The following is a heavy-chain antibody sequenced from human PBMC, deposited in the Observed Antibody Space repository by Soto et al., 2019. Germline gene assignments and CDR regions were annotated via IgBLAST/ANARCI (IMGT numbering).Heavy chain of an antibody. J-gene: IGHJ4*02. CDR2: INPNSGGT. D-gene: IGHD1-26*01. CDR1: GYTFTSYA. Sequence: ASVKVSCKASGYTFTSYAMHWVRQAPGQRLEWMGWINPNSGGTNYAQKFQGRVTMTRDTSISTAYMELSRLRSDDTAVYYCARDWRELPFRWGQGTLVTVSS. CDR3: ARDWRELPFR. V-gene: IGHV1-2*02.